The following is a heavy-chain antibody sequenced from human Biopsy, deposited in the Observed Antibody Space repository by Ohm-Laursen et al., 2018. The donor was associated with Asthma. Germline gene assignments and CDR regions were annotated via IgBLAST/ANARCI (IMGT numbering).Heavy chain of an antibody. CDR2: ISYTGST. D-gene: IGHD3-3*01. CDR3: ARFTASITIFGVVNNWFDP. CDR1: ADSISSTNFY. J-gene: IGHJ5*02. Sequence: TLSLTCPVSADSISSTNFYWGWIRQPPGKGLEWIATISYTGSTYYNPSLKSRVTISVDTSKNQFSLKLSSVTAADTAVYYCARFTASITIFGVVNNWFDPWGQGTLVTVSS. V-gene: IGHV4-39*01.